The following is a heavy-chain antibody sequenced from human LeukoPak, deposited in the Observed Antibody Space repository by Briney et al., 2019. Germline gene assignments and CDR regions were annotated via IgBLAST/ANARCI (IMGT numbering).Heavy chain of an antibody. D-gene: IGHD1-1*01. CDR1: GGTFSSYA. CDR2: IIPILGIA. V-gene: IGHV1-69*04. J-gene: IGHJ3*02. Sequence: ASVKVSCEASGGTFSSYAISWVRQAPGQGLEWMGRIIPILGIANYAQKFQGRVTITADKSTSTAYMELSSLRSEDTAVYYCASSGTTSAFDIWGQGTMVTVSS. CDR3: ASSGTTSAFDI.